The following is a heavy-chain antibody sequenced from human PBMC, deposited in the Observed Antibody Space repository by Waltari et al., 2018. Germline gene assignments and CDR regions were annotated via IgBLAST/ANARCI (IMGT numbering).Heavy chain of an antibody. J-gene: IGHJ4*02. Sequence: QVQLQESGPGLVKPSQTLSLTCTVSGGSISRGGSYWSWIRQHPGKGLEWIGYIYYSGSTYYNPSLKSRVTISVDTSKNQFSLKLSSVTAADTAMYYCARVYGDYGVDYWGQGTLVTVSS. CDR3: ARVYGDYGVDY. D-gene: IGHD4-17*01. CDR1: GGSISRGGSY. CDR2: IYYSGST. V-gene: IGHV4-31*03.